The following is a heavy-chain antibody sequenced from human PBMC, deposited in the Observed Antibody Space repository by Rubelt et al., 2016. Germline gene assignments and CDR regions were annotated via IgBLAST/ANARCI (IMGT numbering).Heavy chain of an antibody. Sequence: QVQLQQWGAGLLKPSETLSLTCAVYGGSFSGYYWSWIRQPPGKGLEWIGEINHSGSTNYNPSLKSRVTISGDTSKNQFSLKLSAVTAADTAVYYCASRGRYYGSGSYPPRTGIVDYWGQGTLVTVSS. CDR1: GGSFSGYY. CDR3: ASRGRYYGSGSYPPRTGIVDY. CDR2: INHSGST. D-gene: IGHD3-10*01. J-gene: IGHJ4*02. V-gene: IGHV4-34*01.